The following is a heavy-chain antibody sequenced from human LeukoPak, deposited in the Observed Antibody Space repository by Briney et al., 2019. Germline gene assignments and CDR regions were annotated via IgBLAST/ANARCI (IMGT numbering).Heavy chain of an antibody. J-gene: IGHJ4*02. CDR1: GFTFSSYA. Sequence: PGGSLRLSCAASGFTFSSYAMHWVGRAPGKGLEWVAVISYDGSNEYYADSVKGRFTISRDNSKNTLYLQMNSLRAEDTAVYYCARGYSSGWHDFDYWGQGTLVTVSS. CDR3: ARGYSSGWHDFDY. V-gene: IGHV3-30*14. CDR2: ISYDGSNE. D-gene: IGHD6-19*01.